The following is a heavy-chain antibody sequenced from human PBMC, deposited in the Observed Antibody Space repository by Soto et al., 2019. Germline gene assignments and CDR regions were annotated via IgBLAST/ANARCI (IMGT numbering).Heavy chain of an antibody. Sequence: QITLKESGPTVVNPTETLTLTYTFSGFSLTTSGVGVGWVRQSPGKAPEWLALIYWDDDKRYSTSLKSRLTITKDTSKNQVVLTMANVDRADTATYYCSHRVLRTVFGLVTTTAIYFDFWGQGTPVVVSS. D-gene: IGHD3-3*01. CDR1: GFSLTTSGVG. CDR3: SHRVLRTVFGLVTTTAIYFDF. CDR2: IYWDDDK. V-gene: IGHV2-5*02. J-gene: IGHJ4*02.